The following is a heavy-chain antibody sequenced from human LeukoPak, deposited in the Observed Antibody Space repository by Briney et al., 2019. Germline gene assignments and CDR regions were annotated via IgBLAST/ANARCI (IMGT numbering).Heavy chain of an antibody. CDR1: DDSISNTRFY. V-gene: IGHV4-39*07. Sequence: PSETLSLTCTVSDDSISNTRFYWAWIRQTPGKGLEWIGSLHHAGHSYYNPSLRSRVTISVDTSKNQFSLKLSSVTAADTAVYYCARALSYYYYYYMDVWGKGTTVTVSS. J-gene: IGHJ6*03. CDR3: ARALSYYYYYYMDV. CDR2: LHHAGHS.